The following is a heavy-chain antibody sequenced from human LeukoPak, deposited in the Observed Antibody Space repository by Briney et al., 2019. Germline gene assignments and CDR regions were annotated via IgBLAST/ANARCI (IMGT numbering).Heavy chain of an antibody. J-gene: IGHJ6*02. Sequence: PSETLSLTCTVSCGSISSYYWSWIRQPPGKGLEWIGYIYYSGSTNYNPSLKSRVTISVDTSKNQFSLKLSSVTAADTAVYYCARLGGVRATVTTHYYYGMDVWGQGTTVTVSS. D-gene: IGHD4-4*01. V-gene: IGHV4-59*08. CDR2: IYYSGST. CDR3: ARLGGVRATVTTHYYYGMDV. CDR1: CGSISSYY.